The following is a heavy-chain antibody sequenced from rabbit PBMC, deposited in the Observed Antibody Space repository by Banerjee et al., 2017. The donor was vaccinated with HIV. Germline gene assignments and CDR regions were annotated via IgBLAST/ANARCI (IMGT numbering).Heavy chain of an antibody. CDR1: GFSFSGNYY. V-gene: IGHV1S45*01. Sequence: QEQLEESGGGLVQPGGSLKLSCTASGFSFSGNYYMCWVRQAPGKGLEWIACIYAGSSDSTYYASWAKCRFTISKTSSTTVTLQMTSLTSADTATYFCARDLTGVIGWNLNLWGPGTL. CDR2: IYAGSSDST. CDR3: ARDLTGVIGWNLNL. D-gene: IGHD1-1*01. J-gene: IGHJ4*01.